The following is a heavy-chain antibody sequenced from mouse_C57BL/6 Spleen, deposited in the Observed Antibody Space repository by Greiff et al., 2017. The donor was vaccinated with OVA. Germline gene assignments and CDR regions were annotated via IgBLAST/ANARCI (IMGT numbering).Heavy chain of an antibody. V-gene: IGHV5-4*01. Sequence: EVKLVESGGGLVKPGGSLKLSCAASGFTFSSYAMSWVRQTPEKRLEWVATISDGGSYTYYPDNVKGRFTISRDNAKNNLYLQMSHLKSEDTAMYYCAREDYGGYWGQGTTLTVSS. D-gene: IGHD1-1*02. CDR2: ISDGGSYT. CDR1: GFTFSSYA. J-gene: IGHJ2*01. CDR3: AREDYGGY.